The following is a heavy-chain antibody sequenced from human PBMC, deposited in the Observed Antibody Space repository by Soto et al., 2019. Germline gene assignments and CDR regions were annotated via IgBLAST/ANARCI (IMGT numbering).Heavy chain of an antibody. CDR3: AKEGGYSYGSVNWFDP. CDR1: GFTFSSYA. V-gene: IGHV3-23*01. Sequence: GGSLRLSCAASGFTFSSYAMSWVRQAPGKGLEWVSAISGRGGSTYYADSVKGRFTISRDNSKNTLYLQMNSLRAEDTAVYYCAKEGGYSYGSVNWFDPWGQGTLVTVSS. J-gene: IGHJ5*02. D-gene: IGHD5-18*01. CDR2: ISGRGGST.